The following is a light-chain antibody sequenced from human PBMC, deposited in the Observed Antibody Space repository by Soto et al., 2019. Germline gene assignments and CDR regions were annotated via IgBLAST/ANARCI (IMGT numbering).Light chain of an antibody. CDR3: QQRSDWPWT. Sequence: EFVLTQSPGTLSLSPGERASLSCRASQTVRNNYLAWYQQKPGQAPRLLIYGASTRATGVPARFSGGGSGTDFTLTISNLEPEDFAVYYCQQRSDWPWTFGQGTKVDI. V-gene: IGKV3D-20*02. J-gene: IGKJ1*01. CDR1: QTVRNNY. CDR2: GAS.